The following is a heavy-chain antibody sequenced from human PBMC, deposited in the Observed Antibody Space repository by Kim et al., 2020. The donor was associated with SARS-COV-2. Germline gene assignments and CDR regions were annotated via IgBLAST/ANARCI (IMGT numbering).Heavy chain of an antibody. CDR3: TRYGSGSYATYYYYYGMDV. V-gene: IGHV3-49*04. CDR2: IRSKAYGGTT. D-gene: IGHD3-10*01. Sequence: GGSLRLSCTASGFTFGDYAMSWVRQAPGKGLEWVGFIRSKAYGGTTEYAASVKGRFTISRDDSKSIAYLQMNSLKTEDTAVYYCTRYGSGSYATYYYYYGMDVWGQGTTVTVSS. CDR1: GFTFGDYA. J-gene: IGHJ6*02.